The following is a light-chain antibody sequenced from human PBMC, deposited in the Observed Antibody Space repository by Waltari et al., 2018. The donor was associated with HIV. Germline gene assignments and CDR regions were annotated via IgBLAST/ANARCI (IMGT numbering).Light chain of an antibody. V-gene: IGLV3-25*03. CDR3: QSVDDGGTHVV. CDR2: KDT. J-gene: IGLJ2*01. CDR1: ALPKRY. Sequence: SYELTQPPSVSVSTGQTAEITCSGDALPKRYSYWYRQKTGQAPVMVIYKDTKRPSGIPQRLSGSTSGTKVTLTISGVRAEDEADYYCQSVDDGGTHVVFGGGTKLTVL.